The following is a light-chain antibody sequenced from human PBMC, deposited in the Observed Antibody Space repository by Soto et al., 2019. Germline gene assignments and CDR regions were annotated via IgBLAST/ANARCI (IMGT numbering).Light chain of an antibody. CDR1: QSVGGTF. Sequence: EIVLTQSPDTLSLSPGEGATLSCRASQSVGGTFLAWYQQKGGQAPRLLIHGASNRATGIPDRFSGSGSGTDFTLTISRLEPEDFAVYYCQQYGGSPRTFGQGTKVEVK. J-gene: IGKJ1*01. CDR3: QQYGGSPRT. V-gene: IGKV3-20*01. CDR2: GAS.